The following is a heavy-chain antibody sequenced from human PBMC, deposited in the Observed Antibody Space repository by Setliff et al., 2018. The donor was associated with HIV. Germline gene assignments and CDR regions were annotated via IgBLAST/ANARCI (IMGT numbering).Heavy chain of an antibody. J-gene: IGHJ5*02. Sequence: PSETLSLTCTVSGGSISSASYFWGWIRQSPGRGLEWIGSVYYSGSTYYNPSLRSRITISVDMSKNQFSLKLNSVTAADTAIYYCARHRSYGDYDPNWFDPLGRGTLVAISS. CDR3: ARHRSYGDYDPNWFDP. V-gene: IGHV4-39*01. CDR1: GGSISSASYF. CDR2: VYYSGST. D-gene: IGHD4-17*01.